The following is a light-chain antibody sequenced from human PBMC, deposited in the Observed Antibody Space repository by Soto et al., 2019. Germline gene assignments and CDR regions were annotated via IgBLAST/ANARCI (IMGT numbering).Light chain of an antibody. Sequence: EIVLTQSPGTLSLSPGERATLSCRASQSVSSSYLAWYQQKPGQAPRLLIYGASSRATGIPDRFSGSGSGTDFTLTISRLVPEDFAVYYCQQYGSSPNTFGPGTKVDIK. V-gene: IGKV3-20*01. J-gene: IGKJ3*01. CDR3: QQYGSSPNT. CDR2: GAS. CDR1: QSVSSSY.